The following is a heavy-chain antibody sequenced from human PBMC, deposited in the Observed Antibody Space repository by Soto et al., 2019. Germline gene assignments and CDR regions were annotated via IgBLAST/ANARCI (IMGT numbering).Heavy chain of an antibody. V-gene: IGHV4-30-4*01. CDR2: MTYSGTT. CDR3: ARGAYVVAVLH. D-gene: IGHD3-16*01. CDR1: GDSISSGDYF. Sequence: QVQLQESGPGLVKPSQTLSLTCTVSGDSISSGDYFWSWIRQPPGKGLEAIAYMTYSGTTYYNPSLKSRITISVDTSKNQFSLKLSSVTAADTAVYYCARGAYVVAVLHWGRGTLVTVSS. J-gene: IGHJ4*02.